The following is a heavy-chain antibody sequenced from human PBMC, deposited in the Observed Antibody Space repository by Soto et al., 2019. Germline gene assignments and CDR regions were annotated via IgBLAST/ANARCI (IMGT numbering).Heavy chain of an antibody. D-gene: IGHD1-26*01. CDR2: ISGSGGST. CDR3: AGRSEWELLADDAFDI. CDR1: GFTFSSYA. Sequence: GGSLRLSCAASGFTFSSYAMSCVRQSPGKGLEWVSAISGSGGSTYYADSVKGRFTISRDNSKNTLYLQMNSLRAEDTAVYYCAGRSEWELLADDAFDIWGQGTMVTVSS. J-gene: IGHJ3*02. V-gene: IGHV3-23*01.